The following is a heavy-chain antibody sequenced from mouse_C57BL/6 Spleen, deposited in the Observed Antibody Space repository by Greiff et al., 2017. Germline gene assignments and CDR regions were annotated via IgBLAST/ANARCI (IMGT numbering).Heavy chain of an antibody. J-gene: IGHJ2*01. CDR3: ARWGRYGDD. CDR1: GYTFTSYW. Sequence: QVQLQQPGAELVMPGASVKLSCKASGYTFTSYWMHWVKQRPGQGLEWIGEIDPSDSYTNYNQKFKGKSTLTVDKSSSTAYMQLSSLTSEDSAVYYCARWGRYGDDWGQGTTLTVSS. CDR2: IDPSDSYT. D-gene: IGHD2-14*01. V-gene: IGHV1-69*01.